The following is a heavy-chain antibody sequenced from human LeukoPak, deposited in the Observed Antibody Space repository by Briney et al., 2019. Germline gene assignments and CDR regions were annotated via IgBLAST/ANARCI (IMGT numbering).Heavy chain of an antibody. D-gene: IGHD3-22*01. V-gene: IGHV3-11*04. J-gene: IGHJ4*02. CDR2: XSCSGSTI. CDR3: AREEYDSSCYYSLLY. Sequence: XYXSCSGSTIYYADSVKGRFTISRDKEKNSLYLQMNSLRAEDTAVYYCAREEYDSSCYYSLLYWGQGTLVTVSS.